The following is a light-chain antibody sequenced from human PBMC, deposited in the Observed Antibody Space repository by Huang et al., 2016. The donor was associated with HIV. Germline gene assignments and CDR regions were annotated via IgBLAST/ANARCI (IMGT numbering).Light chain of an antibody. CDR1: QSVGSK. V-gene: IGKV3-15*01. CDR2: VAS. J-gene: IGKJ2*01. CDR3: QQYNNWPYT. Sequence: DTVMTPTPATLSVSPGARSTLSCRASQSVGSKLAWFQQKPGQAPRPLIHVASTRATGIPAKFRGSGAGTEFTPTISSLQSEDFAVYYCQQYNNWPYTFGQGTKLEIK.